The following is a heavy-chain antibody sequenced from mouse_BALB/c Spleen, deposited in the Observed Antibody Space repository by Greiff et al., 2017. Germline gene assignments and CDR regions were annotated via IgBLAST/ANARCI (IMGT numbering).Heavy chain of an antibody. CDR2: ISSGGST. J-gene: IGHJ2*01. Sequence: EVHLVESGGGLVKPGGSLKLSCAASGFTFSSYAMSWVRQTPEKRLEWVASISSGGSTYYPDSVKGRFTISRDNARNILYLQMSSLRSEDTAMYYCARGGRDYYGFDYWGQGTTLTVSS. D-gene: IGHD1-1*01. CDR3: ARGGRDYYGFDY. CDR1: GFTFSSYA. V-gene: IGHV5-6-5*01.